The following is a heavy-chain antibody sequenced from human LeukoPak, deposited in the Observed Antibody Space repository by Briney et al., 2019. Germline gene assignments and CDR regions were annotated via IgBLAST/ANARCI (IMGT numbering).Heavy chain of an antibody. CDR1: GYTFSDYA. CDR3: ARGYGPTHFDY. Sequence: GASVKVSCKASGYTFSDYAIHWVRQAPGQGLEWMGWVNPNTGGTSYAQKFQGRVTMTRDTSISTAYMELSRLRSDDTAVYYCARGYGPTHFDYWGQGTLVTVSS. D-gene: IGHD1-1*01. CDR2: VNPNTGGT. J-gene: IGHJ4*02. V-gene: IGHV1-2*02.